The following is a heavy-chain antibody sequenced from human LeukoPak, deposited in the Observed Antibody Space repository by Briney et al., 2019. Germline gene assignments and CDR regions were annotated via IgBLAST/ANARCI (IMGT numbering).Heavy chain of an antibody. D-gene: IGHD3-22*01. CDR3: ARPYYYDSRIDP. CDR2: ISDSGRA. V-gene: IGHV4-4*07. Sequence: PSETLSLTCTVSTGSINTYFWTWVRQPAGKGLEWIGRISDSGRAYYNPSLESRVTMSADTSKNQLSLKLSSVTAADTAVYYCARPYYYDSRIDPWGQGILVTVSS. CDR1: TGSINTYF. J-gene: IGHJ5*02.